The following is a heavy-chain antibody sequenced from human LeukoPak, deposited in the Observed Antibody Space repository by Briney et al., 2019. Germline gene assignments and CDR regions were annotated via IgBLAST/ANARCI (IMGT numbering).Heavy chain of an antibody. J-gene: IGHJ4*02. V-gene: IGHV1-3*01. Sequence: APVKVSCKASGYTFSGYAIHWVRRAPGQRFEWMGWINAGNGHTKYSQNFQGRVTITRDSSANIVYMELSSLTSEDTAVYYCARGIWSATRVDYYLDNWGQGTLVTVSS. D-gene: IGHD5-24*01. CDR3: ARGIWSATRVDYYLDN. CDR2: INAGNGHT. CDR1: GYTFSGYA.